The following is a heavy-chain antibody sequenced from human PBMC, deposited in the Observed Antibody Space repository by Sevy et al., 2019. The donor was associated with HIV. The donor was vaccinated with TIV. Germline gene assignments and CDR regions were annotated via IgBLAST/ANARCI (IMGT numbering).Heavy chain of an antibody. V-gene: IGHV3-49*04. Sequence: GGSLRLSCTASGFTFGDYAMSWVRQAPGKGLEWVGFIRSKAYGGTTEYAASVKGRFTISRDDSKSIAYLQMNSLKTEDTAVYYCTSGGSPESWNYYYGMDVWGQGTTVTVSS. CDR1: GFTFGDYA. CDR3: TSGGSPESWNYYYGMDV. CDR2: IRSKAYGGTT. D-gene: IGHD2-15*01. J-gene: IGHJ6*02.